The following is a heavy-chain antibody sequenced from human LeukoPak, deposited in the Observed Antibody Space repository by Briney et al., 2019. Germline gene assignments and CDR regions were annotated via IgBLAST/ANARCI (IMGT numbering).Heavy chain of an antibody. CDR1: GFTFSGSA. V-gene: IGHV3-73*01. J-gene: IGHJ4*02. D-gene: IGHD6-13*01. CDR2: IRSKANSYAT. CDR3: TRHTIAAAGTAGDC. Sequence: PGGSLRLSCAASGFTFSGSAIHWVRQASGKGLEWVGRIRSKANSYATAYAASVQGRFTISRDDSKTTAYLQMNSLKSEDTAVYYCTRHTIAAAGTAGDCWGQGTLVTVS.